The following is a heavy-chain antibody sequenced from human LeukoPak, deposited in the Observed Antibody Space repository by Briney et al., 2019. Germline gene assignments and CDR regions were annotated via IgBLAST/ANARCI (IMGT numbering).Heavy chain of an antibody. D-gene: IGHD3-3*01. V-gene: IGHV3-7*01. Sequence: GGSLRLSCAASGFTFSSYWMSWVRQAPGKGLEWVANIKQDGSEKYYVDSVKGRFTISRDNAKNSLYLQMNSLRAEDTAVYYCARVSADWSPAHIGYWGQGTLVTVSS. J-gene: IGHJ4*02. CDR1: GFTFSSYW. CDR3: ARVSADWSPAHIGY. CDR2: IKQDGSEK.